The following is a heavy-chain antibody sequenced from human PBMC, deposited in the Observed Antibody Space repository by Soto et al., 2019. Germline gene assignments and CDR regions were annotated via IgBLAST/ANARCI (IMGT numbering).Heavy chain of an antibody. Sequence: ASVKVSCKASGYTFTSYGISWVRQAPGQGLEWMGWISAYNGDTMYSQKFQGRVSITRDTSASTAYMELSSLRSEDTAVYYCARGPSSGCFDSWGQGTLVTVSS. CDR1: GYTFTSYG. J-gene: IGHJ4*02. V-gene: IGHV1-18*01. D-gene: IGHD5-12*01. CDR3: ARGPSSGCFDS. CDR2: ISAYNGDT.